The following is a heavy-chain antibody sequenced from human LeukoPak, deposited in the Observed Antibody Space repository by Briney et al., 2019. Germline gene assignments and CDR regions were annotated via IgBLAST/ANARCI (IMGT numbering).Heavy chain of an antibody. V-gene: IGHV4-59*08. J-gene: IGHJ4*02. Sequence: SETLSLTCTVSGGSMSNYYWTWMRQPPGKGLEWVGYIYYSGSTNYNPSLKSRVTISVDTSKNQFSLKLSSVTAADTAVYYCARLRDYGSGTYYNDYWGQGILVTVSS. CDR1: GGSMSNYY. D-gene: IGHD3-10*01. CDR2: IYYSGST. CDR3: ARLRDYGSGTYYNDY.